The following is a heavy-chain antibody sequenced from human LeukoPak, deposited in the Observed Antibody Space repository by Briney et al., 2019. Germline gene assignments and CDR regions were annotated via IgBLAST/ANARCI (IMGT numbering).Heavy chain of an antibody. D-gene: IGHD1-26*01. CDR1: GFTFSSYA. J-gene: IGHJ4*02. CDR3: ARDYRGSYSFDY. V-gene: IGHV3-30-3*01. CDR2: ISYDGSNK. Sequence: GGSLRLSCAASGFTFSSYAMHWVRQAPGKGLEWVAVISYDGSNKYYADSVKGRFTISRDNSKNTLYLQMNSLRAEDTAVYYCARDYRGSYSFDYWGQGTLVTVSS.